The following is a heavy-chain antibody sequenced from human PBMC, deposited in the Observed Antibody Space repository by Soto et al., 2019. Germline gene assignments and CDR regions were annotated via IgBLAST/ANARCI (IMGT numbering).Heavy chain of an antibody. J-gene: IGHJ6*02. CDR3: ARRGGRFELYAMDV. V-gene: IGHV5-10-1*01. CDR1: GYSFTSYW. CDR2: IDPSDSYT. Sequence: GESLKISCKGSGYSFTSYWIAWVRQMPGKGLEWMGRIDPSDSYTNYSPSFQGHVTISADKSTSTAYLQWSSLKASDTAMYYCARRGGRFELYAMDVWGQGTTVTSP. D-gene: IGHD3-3*01.